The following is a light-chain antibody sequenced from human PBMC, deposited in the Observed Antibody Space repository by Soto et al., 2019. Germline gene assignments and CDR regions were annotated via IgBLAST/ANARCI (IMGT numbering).Light chain of an antibody. J-gene: IGKJ3*01. CDR2: GAS. CDR1: QSFHRN. CDR3: QQYNIWPPEVT. Sequence: ENVMTQSPGTLSVSPGERATLSCRASQSFHRNLAWYQQNPGQTPRLLIYGASTRAAGVPVRFSGRGSGTDFNLTISSLQSEDFAIYYCQQYNIWPPEVTFGPGTKVDIK. V-gene: IGKV3-15*01.